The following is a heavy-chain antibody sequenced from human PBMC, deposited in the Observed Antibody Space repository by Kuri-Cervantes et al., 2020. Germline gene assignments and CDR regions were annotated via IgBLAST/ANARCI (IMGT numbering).Heavy chain of an antibody. J-gene: IGHJ4*02. CDR2: IFYTGIT. CDR1: GGSISGTSYY. Sequence: SETLSLTCTVSGGSISGTSYYWGWIRQPPGKGLEWIGSIFYTGITYYNPSLKSRVTISVDTSKNQFSLKLSSVTAADTAVYYCARHDISGTLDYWGQGTLVTVSS. D-gene: IGHD1-26*01. V-gene: IGHV4-39*01. CDR3: ARHDISGTLDY.